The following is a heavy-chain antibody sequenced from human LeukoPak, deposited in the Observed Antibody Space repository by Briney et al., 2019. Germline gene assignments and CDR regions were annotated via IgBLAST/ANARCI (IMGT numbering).Heavy chain of an antibody. CDR2: ISWDGGST. CDR1: GFTLPNHA. CDR3: AKDRAAAGTTPFDP. J-gene: IGHJ5*02. Sequence: GGSLRLSCAASGFTLPNHAMLWIRQAPGKGLEWVSLISWDGGSTYYADSVKGRFTISRDNSKNSLSLQMNSLRAEDTALYYCAKDRAAAGTTPFDPWGQGTLVTVSS. V-gene: IGHV3-43D*03. D-gene: IGHD6-13*01.